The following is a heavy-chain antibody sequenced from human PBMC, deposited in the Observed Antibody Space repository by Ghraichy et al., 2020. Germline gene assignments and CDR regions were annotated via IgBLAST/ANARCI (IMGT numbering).Heavy chain of an antibody. Sequence: GGSLRLSCAASGFTFSSYWMSWVRQAPGKGLEWVANIKQDGSEKYYVDSVKGRFTISRDNAKNSLYLQMNSLRAEDTAVYYCARGDYGDVLLGVDYWGQGTLVTVSS. V-gene: IGHV3-7*03. J-gene: IGHJ4*02. D-gene: IGHD4-17*01. CDR3: ARGDYGDVLLGVDY. CDR2: IKQDGSEK. CDR1: GFTFSSYW.